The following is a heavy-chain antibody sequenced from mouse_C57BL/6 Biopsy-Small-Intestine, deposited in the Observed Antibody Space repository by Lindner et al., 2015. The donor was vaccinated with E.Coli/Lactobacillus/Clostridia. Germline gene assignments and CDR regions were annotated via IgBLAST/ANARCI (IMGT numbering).Heavy chain of an antibody. D-gene: IGHD1-1*01. CDR3: ARGYYGSSSGYFDV. CDR2: INPSSGYT. V-gene: IGHV1-4*01. CDR1: GYTFTNYT. J-gene: IGHJ1*03. Sequence: QLQESGAELARPGASVKMSCKASGYTFTNYTMHWVKQRPGQGLEWIGYINPSSGYTKYNQKFKDKATLTADKSSSTAYMQLSSLTSEDSAVYYCARGYYGSSSGYFDVWGTGTTVTVSS.